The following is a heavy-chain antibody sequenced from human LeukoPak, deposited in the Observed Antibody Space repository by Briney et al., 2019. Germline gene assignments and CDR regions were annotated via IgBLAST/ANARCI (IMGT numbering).Heavy chain of an antibody. J-gene: IGHJ6*03. CDR1: GFTFSSYW. Sequence: GGSLRLSCAVSGFTFSSYWMSWVRQAPGKGLEWVANIKQDGSEKYYVDSVKGRFTISRDNAKNSLYLQMNSLRAEDTAVYYCARGQSHVDTATYYMDVWGKGTTVTVSS. CDR2: IKQDGSEK. V-gene: IGHV3-7*01. CDR3: ARGQSHVDTATYYMDV. D-gene: IGHD5-18*01.